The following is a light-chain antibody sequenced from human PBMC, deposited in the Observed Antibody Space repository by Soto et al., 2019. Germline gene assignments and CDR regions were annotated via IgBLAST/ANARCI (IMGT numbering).Light chain of an antibody. V-gene: IGKV3-20*01. CDR3: QQREQWPT. Sequence: EIVLTQSPGTLSLSPGERATLSCRASQSVSNNYLAWYQQKPGQAPRLLIYGASSRATGIPDRFSGSGSGTDFTLTISRLGPEDFAVYYCQQREQWPTFGGGTKVDIK. CDR1: QSVSNNY. J-gene: IGKJ4*01. CDR2: GAS.